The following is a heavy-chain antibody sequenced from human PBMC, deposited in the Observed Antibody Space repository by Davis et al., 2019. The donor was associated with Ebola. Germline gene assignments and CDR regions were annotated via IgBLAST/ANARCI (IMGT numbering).Heavy chain of an antibody. CDR3: VKTRSNWWNDALEI. Sequence: GESLKISCAASGFTFSSHAMNWVRQSPGKGLEWVSSISGHGGSTDYADSVKGRFAISRDDAKNTLDLQMNSLRPEDTAVYYCVKTRSNWWNDALEIWGRGTMVIVSS. CDR2: ISGHGGST. CDR1: GFTFSSHA. D-gene: IGHD2-8*02. V-gene: IGHV3-23*01. J-gene: IGHJ3*02.